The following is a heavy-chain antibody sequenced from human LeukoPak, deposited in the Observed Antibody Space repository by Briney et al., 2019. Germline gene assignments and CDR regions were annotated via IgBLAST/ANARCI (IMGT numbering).Heavy chain of an antibody. J-gene: IGHJ4*02. CDR3: ARVDYYDSSVFDY. CDR1: GGSISSYY. Sequence: SETLSLTCTVSGGSISSYYWSWIRQPPRKGLGWVGYIYYSGSTNYNPSLKSRVTISVDTSKNQFSLILNSVTAADTAVYYCARVDYYDSSVFDYWGQGTLVTVSS. V-gene: IGHV4-59*01. D-gene: IGHD3-22*01. CDR2: IYYSGST.